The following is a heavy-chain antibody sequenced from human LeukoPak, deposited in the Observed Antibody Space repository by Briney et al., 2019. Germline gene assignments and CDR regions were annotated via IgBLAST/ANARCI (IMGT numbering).Heavy chain of an antibody. CDR2: ISAYNGNT. Sequence: ASVKVSCKASGYTFTSYGISWVRQAPGQVLEWMGWISAYNGNTNYAQKLQGRVTMTTDTSTSTAYMELRSLRSDDTAVYYCARNPPPPEYKLLLGGMDVWGQGTTVTVSS. V-gene: IGHV1-18*01. D-gene: IGHD2-2*01. J-gene: IGHJ6*02. CDR3: ARNPPPPEYKLLLGGMDV. CDR1: GYTFTSYG.